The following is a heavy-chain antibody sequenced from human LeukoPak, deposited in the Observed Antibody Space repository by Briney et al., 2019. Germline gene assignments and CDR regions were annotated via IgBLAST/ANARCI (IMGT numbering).Heavy chain of an antibody. CDR1: GFMFSSNW. J-gene: IGHJ4*01. V-gene: IGHV3-7*01. CDR2: IKEDGTET. CDR3: ARGPGSSGGAYVGDY. D-gene: IGHD3-22*01. Sequence: GGSLRLSCAASGFMFSSNWMSWVRLAPGKGPEWVANIKEDGTETYYVDSVKGRFSISRDNGENTLYLQMNSLRVEDTAVYYCARGPGSSGGAYVGDYWGHGTLVTVSS.